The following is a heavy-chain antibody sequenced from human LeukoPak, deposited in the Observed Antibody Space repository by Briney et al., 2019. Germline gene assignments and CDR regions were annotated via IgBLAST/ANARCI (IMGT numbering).Heavy chain of an antibody. Sequence: PGGSLRLSCAASGFTFSNAYMNWVRQAPGKGLEWVSAISGSGESTYYADSVKGRFTISRENSKSTLYLQMNSLRAEDTALYYCAKARGYSSSSENNWFDPWGQGTLVTVSS. CDR3: AKARGYSSSSENNWFDP. D-gene: IGHD6-6*01. V-gene: IGHV3-23*01. CDR2: ISGSGEST. J-gene: IGHJ5*02. CDR1: GFTFSNAY.